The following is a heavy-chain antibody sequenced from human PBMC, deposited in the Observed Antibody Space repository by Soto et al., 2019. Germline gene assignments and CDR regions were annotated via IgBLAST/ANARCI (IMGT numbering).Heavy chain of an antibody. D-gene: IGHD3-10*01. V-gene: IGHV3-23*01. CDR3: AKGQCAYGHASFDS. Sequence: GGSLRLSCAASGFTFSSNAMNWVRQAPGKGLEWVSVISGSGGTTYYADSVRGRFTISRDNSRNTLYLQMDSLRAEDTAVYYCAKGQCAYGHASFDSWGQGTLVTVSS. J-gene: IGHJ5*01. CDR1: GFTFSSNA. CDR2: ISGSGGTT.